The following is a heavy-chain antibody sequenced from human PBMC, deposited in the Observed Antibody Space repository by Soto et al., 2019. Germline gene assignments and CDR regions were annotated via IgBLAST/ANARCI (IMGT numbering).Heavy chain of an antibody. D-gene: IGHD2-15*01. CDR1: GFTFSSYS. V-gene: IGHV3-21*01. CDR2: ISSSSSYI. CDR3: ARDGWGGSCYRSYYYYGMDV. J-gene: IGHJ6*02. Sequence: GGSLRLSCAASGFTFSSYSMNWVRQAPGKGLEWVSSISSSSSYIYYADSVKGRFTISRDNAKNSLYLQMNSLRAEDTAVYYCARDGWGGSCYRSYYYYGMDVWGQGTTVTVSS.